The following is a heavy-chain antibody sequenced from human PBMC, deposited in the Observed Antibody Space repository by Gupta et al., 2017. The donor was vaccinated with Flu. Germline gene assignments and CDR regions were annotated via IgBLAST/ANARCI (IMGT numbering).Heavy chain of an antibody. CDR3: ARGRDDFGDYVPFDY. Sequence: QAPGKGLEGVSYIDGSSFDIYYADSVKGRFSISRDNAQNSLYLQMSSLRAEDTAVYFCARGRDDFGDYVPFDYWGQGTLVTVSS. V-gene: IGHV3-21*05. D-gene: IGHD4-17*01. J-gene: IGHJ4*02. CDR2: IDGSSFDI.